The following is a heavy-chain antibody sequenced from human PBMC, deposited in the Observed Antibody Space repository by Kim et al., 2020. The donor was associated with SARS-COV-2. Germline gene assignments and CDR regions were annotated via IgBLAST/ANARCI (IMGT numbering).Heavy chain of an antibody. D-gene: IGHD2-2*01. Sequence: SETLSLTCTVSGGSISSYYWSWIRQPPGKGLEWIGYIYYSGSTNYNPSLKSRVTISVDTSKNQFSLKLSSVTAADTAVYYRARHHNPLVPAAMGGWFDP. CDR3: ARHHNPLVPAAMGGWFDP. J-gene: IGHJ5*02. CDR2: IYYSGST. V-gene: IGHV4-59*08. CDR1: GGSISSYY.